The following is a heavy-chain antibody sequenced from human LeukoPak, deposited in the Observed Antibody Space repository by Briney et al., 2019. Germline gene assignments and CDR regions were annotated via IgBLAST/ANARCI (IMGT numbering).Heavy chain of an antibody. CDR1: VFTFHNYA. D-gene: IGHD4-17*01. J-gene: IGHJ3*02. Sequence: GGALRLSCAASVFTFHNYAIHWVRQVPGKGLEWVSLTSGDGITTYFAAYVKGRFTIPRDNAKNSLYLQMNSLTAEDTADYYCARDLGDYVGYDAFDIWGQGTRVTVSS. V-gene: IGHV3-43*02. CDR3: ARDLGDYVGYDAFDI. CDR2: TSGDGITT.